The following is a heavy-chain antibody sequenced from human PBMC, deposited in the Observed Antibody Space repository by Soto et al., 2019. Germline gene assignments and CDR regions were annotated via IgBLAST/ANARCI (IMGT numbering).Heavy chain of an antibody. CDR3: AKDPRSTVTTGVDY. CDR1: GFTFTSYA. Sequence: EVQLLESGGGLVQPGGSLRLSCAASGFTFTSYAMSWVRQAPGKGLEWVSAISGSGGSTYYADSVKGRFTISRDNSKNTLYLQMNSLRAEDTAVYYCAKDPRSTVTTGVDYWGQGTLVTVSS. V-gene: IGHV3-23*01. CDR2: ISGSGGST. D-gene: IGHD4-17*01. J-gene: IGHJ4*02.